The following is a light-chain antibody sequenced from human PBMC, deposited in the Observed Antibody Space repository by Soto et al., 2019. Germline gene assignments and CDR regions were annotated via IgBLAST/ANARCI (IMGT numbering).Light chain of an antibody. CDR2: ADY. Sequence: QSALTQPASVSGSRGLSITISCTGTSSYVETYNIVSWYQHHPGKAPKLIIYADYKRPSGVSDRFYGSKSGNTASQTISGLQGDDEADYYCCSSASRRHVVFGAGTKLTVL. J-gene: IGLJ2*01. CDR1: SSYVETYNI. V-gene: IGLV2-23*01. CDR3: CSSASRRHVV.